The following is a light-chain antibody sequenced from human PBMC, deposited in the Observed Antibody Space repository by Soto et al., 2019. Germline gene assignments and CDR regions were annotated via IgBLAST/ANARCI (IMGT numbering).Light chain of an antibody. Sequence: QSALTQPASVSGSPGQSITISCTGTSSDVGGYNYVSWYQQHPGKAPKLMIYDVSSRPSGASNRFSGSKSGNTASLTISGLQAEDEADYYCTSYTSDNTVVFGGGTKLTVL. J-gene: IGLJ2*01. CDR3: TSYTSDNTVV. CDR2: DVS. CDR1: SSDVGGYNY. V-gene: IGLV2-14*01.